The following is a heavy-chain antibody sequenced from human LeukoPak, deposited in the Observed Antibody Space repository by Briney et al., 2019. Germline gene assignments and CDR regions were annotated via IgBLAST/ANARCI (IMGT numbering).Heavy chain of an antibody. CDR3: ARVYYGSGSLHYYYYYMDV. Sequence: GGSLRLSCAASGFIFSSYEMNWVRQAPGKGLEWVSYISSSGSTIYYADSVKGRFTISRDNAKNSLYLQMNSLRAEDTAMYYCARVYYGSGSLHYYYYYMDVWGKGTAVTISS. V-gene: IGHV3-48*03. D-gene: IGHD3-10*01. CDR2: ISSSGSTI. CDR1: GFIFSSYE. J-gene: IGHJ6*03.